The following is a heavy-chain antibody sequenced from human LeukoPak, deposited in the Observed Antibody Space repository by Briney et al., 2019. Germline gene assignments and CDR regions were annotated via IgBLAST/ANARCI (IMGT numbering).Heavy chain of an antibody. V-gene: IGHV3-23*01. CDR1: GFTFSSYA. J-gene: IGHJ5*02. Sequence: GGALRLSCAASGFTFSSYAMSWVRQAPGRGVEGVSAISGSGGRTYYADSVQGRFTISRDNSKNTLYVQMNSLRAEDTAVYYCARAWGGTAIVSGDVMGPWGQGTLVTVSS. D-gene: IGHD5-18*01. CDR3: ARAWGGTAIVSGDVMGP. CDR2: ISGSGGRT.